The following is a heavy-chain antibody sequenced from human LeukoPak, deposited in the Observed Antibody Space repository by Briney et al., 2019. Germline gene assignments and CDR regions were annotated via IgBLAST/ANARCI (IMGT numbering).Heavy chain of an antibody. Sequence: SVKVSCKASGFTFTSSAVQWVRQARGQRLEWIGWIVVGSGNTNYAQKFQERVTITRDMSTSTAYMELSSLGSEDTAVYYCAAPMYDSHAFDIWGQGTMVTVSS. CDR3: AAPMYDSHAFDI. D-gene: IGHD3-22*01. J-gene: IGHJ3*02. V-gene: IGHV1-58*01. CDR2: IVVGSGNT. CDR1: GFTFTSSA.